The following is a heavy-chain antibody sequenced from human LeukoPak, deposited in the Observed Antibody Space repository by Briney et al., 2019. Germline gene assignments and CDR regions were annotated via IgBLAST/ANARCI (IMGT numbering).Heavy chain of an antibody. CDR3: ARGPPRGKYYYMVV. CDR1: GFTFSSFD. Sequence: GGSLRLSCAASGFTFSSFDMHWVRQPPGQGLEWVSTIGTASDTYYPGSVEGRFTLSRDNAKNSLYLQMNSLTAGDTAVYYCARGPPRGKYYYMVVWGKGTTVTVSS. V-gene: IGHV3-13*01. D-gene: IGHD1-1*01. CDR2: IGTASDT. J-gene: IGHJ6*03.